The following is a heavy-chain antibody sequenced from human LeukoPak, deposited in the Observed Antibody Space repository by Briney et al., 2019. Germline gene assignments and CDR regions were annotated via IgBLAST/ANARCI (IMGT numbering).Heavy chain of an antibody. D-gene: IGHD6-19*01. CDR1: GFTFSTYG. Sequence: PGRSLRLSCAASGFTFSTYGIHWVRQAPGKGLVWVSRIYDDGSRTNYADSVKGRLTISRDNAKNTLYLQVNSLRAEDTAVYYCARGHSSGYYTDYWGQGILVTVSS. CDR2: IYDDGSRT. J-gene: IGHJ4*02. V-gene: IGHV3-74*01. CDR3: ARGHSSGYYTDY.